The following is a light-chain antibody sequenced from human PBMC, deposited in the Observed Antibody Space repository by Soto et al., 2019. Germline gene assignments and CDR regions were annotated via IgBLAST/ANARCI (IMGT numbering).Light chain of an antibody. V-gene: IGKV1-12*01. J-gene: IGKJ1*01. CDR1: QDIRNW. CDR3: QQGNSLPLT. Sequence: IQMTQSPSLVSASVGDRATITCRASQDIRNWLAWYQHKPGKAPELLIYAASTLQSGVPSRFSGSRSGTDFTLTISSLQPEDFAIYFCQQGNSLPLTFGQGTKVDIK. CDR2: AAS.